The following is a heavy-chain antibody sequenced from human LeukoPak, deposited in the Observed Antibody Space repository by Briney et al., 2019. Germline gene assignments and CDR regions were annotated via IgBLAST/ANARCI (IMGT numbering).Heavy chain of an antibody. D-gene: IGHD4-17*01. CDR1: GFTFSDYY. V-gene: IGHV3-11*01. J-gene: IGHJ2*01. Sequence: GGSLRLSCAASGFTFSDYYMSWIRQAPGKGLEWVSYISSTGSTIYYADSMKGRFTISRDNAKNSLYLRMNSLRAEDTAVYYCASLPGRGAVTTDGYWYFDLWGRGTLVTVSS. CDR3: ASLPGRGAVTTDGYWYFDL. CDR2: ISSTGSTI.